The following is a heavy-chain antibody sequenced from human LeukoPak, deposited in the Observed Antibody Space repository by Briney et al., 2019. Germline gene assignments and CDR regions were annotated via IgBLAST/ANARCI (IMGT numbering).Heavy chain of an antibody. CDR2: IYYSGST. V-gene: IGHV4-59*01. Sequence: SETLSLTCTVSGGSISSYYWSWIRQPPGKGLEWIGYIYYSGSTNYNPSLKSRVTISVDTSKNQFSLKLSSVPAADTAVYYCARGYSPQRPRDFDYWGQGTLVTVSS. D-gene: IGHD1-1*01. CDR3: ARGYSPQRPRDFDY. CDR1: GGSISSYY. J-gene: IGHJ4*02.